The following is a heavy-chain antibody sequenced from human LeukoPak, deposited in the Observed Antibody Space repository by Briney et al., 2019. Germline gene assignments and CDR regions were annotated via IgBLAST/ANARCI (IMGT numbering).Heavy chain of an antibody. J-gene: IGHJ5*02. CDR3: STADDYGDYGWFDP. CDR1: GYTLTELS. Sequence: ASVKVSCKVSGYTLTELSMHWVRQAPGKGLEWMGGFDAEDGETIYAQKFQGRVTMTEDTSTDTAYMELSSLRSEDTAVYYCSTADDYGDYGWFDPWGQRTLVTVSS. V-gene: IGHV1-24*01. D-gene: IGHD4-17*01. CDR2: FDAEDGET.